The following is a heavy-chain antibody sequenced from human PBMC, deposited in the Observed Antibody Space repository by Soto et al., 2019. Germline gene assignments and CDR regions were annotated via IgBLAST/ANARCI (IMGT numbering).Heavy chain of an antibody. J-gene: IGHJ4*02. CDR3: ARDPWAADY. V-gene: IGHV3-66*01. D-gene: IGHD3-16*01. CDR2: IYSGGST. Sequence: EVQLVESGGGLVQPGGSLRLSCAASGFTVSTKYMSWVRQAPGKGLEWVSAIYSGGSTFYADFVRGRFTISRDNSKNTVNLQMNSLRAEDTAVYYCARDPWAADYWGQGTLVTVSS. CDR1: GFTVSTKY.